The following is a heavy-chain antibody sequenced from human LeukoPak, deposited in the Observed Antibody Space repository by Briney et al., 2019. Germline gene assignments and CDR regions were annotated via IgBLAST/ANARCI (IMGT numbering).Heavy chain of an antibody. CDR3: ARDLGITGTTGRHYYYYYYMDV. V-gene: IGHV3-64*01. J-gene: IGHJ6*03. D-gene: IGHD1-20*01. CDR1: GFSFSSYA. CDR2: ISSNGGST. Sequence: PGGSLRLSCAASGFSFSSYAMHWVRQAPGKGLEYVSAISSNGGSTYYANSVKGRFTISRDNSKNTLYLQMGSLRAEDMAVYYCARDLGITGTTGRHYYYYYYMDVWGKGTTVTISS.